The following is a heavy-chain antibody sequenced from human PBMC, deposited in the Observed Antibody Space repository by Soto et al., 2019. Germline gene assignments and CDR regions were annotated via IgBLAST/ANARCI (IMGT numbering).Heavy chain of an antibody. CDR3: ARVKLTDIDY. J-gene: IGHJ4*02. CDR1: GGSISSYY. D-gene: IGHD7-27*01. Sequence: SETLSLTCTVSGGSISSYYWSWIRQPPGKGLEWIGYIYYSGSTNYNPSLKSRVTISVDTSKNQFSLKLSSVTAADTAVYYCARVKLTDIDYWGQGTLVTVSS. CDR2: IYYSGST. V-gene: IGHV4-59*01.